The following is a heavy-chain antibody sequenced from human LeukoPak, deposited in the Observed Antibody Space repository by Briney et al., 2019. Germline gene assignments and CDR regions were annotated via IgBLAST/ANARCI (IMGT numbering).Heavy chain of an antibody. CDR1: GYTFTGYY. Sequence: ASVKVSCNASGYTFTGYYMHWVRQAPGQGLEWMGWINPNSGGTNYAQKLQGRVTMTRDTSISTAYMELSRLRSDDTAVYYCARAHAAGRHAFDIWGQGTMVTVSS. CDR2: INPNSGGT. D-gene: IGHD6-25*01. J-gene: IGHJ3*02. V-gene: IGHV1-2*02. CDR3: ARAHAAGRHAFDI.